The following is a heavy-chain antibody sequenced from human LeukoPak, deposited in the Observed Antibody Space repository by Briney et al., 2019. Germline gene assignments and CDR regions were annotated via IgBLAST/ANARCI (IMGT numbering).Heavy chain of an antibody. J-gene: IGHJ6*03. CDR2: IYYSGST. CDR1: GVSISSYY. CDR3: ARGGEESITIFGVVIAYYMDV. V-gene: IGHV4-59*08. Sequence: PSETLSLTCTVSGVSISSYYWSWIRQPPGKGLEWIGYIYYSGSTNYNPSLKSRVTIPVDTSKNQFSLKLSSVTAADTAVYYCARGGEESITIFGVVIAYYMDVWGKGTTVTVSS. D-gene: IGHD3-3*01.